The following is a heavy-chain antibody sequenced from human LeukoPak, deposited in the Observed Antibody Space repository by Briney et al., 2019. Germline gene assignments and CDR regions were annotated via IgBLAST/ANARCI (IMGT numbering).Heavy chain of an antibody. CDR3: AGTRAPVLRFLEWLLPFDY. D-gene: IGHD3-3*01. Sequence: SVKVSCKASGGTFSSYAISWVRQAPGQGLEWMGGIIPIFGTANYAQKFQGRVTITADESTSTAYMELSSLRSEDTAVYYCAGTRAPVLRFLEWLLPFDYWGQGTLVTVSS. V-gene: IGHV1-69*01. CDR2: IIPIFGTA. J-gene: IGHJ4*02. CDR1: GGTFSSYA.